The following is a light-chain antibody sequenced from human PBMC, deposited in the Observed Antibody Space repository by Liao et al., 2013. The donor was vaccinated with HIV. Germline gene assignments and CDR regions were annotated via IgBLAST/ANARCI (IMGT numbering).Light chain of an antibody. V-gene: IGLV3-21*01. CDR1: NIGSKS. CDR2: YDS. CDR3: QAWDSSTYVV. Sequence: SYELTQPPSVSVAPGKTARITCGGNNIGSKSVHWYQQKPGQAPVVVIYYDSKRPSGIPERFSGSNSGNTATLTISGTQAMDEADYYCQAWDSSTYVVFGGGTKLTVL. J-gene: IGLJ2*01.